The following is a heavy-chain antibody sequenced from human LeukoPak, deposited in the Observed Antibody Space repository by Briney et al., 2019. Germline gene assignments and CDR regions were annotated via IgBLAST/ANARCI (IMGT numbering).Heavy chain of an antibody. D-gene: IGHD6-13*01. Sequence: GGSLRLSCAASGFTFSSYGMHWVRQAPGKGLEWVAVISYDGSNKYYADSVKGRFTISRDNSKNTLYLQMNSLRAEDTAVYYCAKRDSSSWYPDPYDYWGQGTLVTVSS. CDR3: AKRDSSSWYPDPYDY. J-gene: IGHJ4*02. V-gene: IGHV3-30*18. CDR1: GFTFSSYG. CDR2: ISYDGSNK.